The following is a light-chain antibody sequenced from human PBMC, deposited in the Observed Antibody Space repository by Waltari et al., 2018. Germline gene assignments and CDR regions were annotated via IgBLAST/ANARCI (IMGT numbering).Light chain of an antibody. CDR1: SSNIGAGYD. CDR3: QSYDNSLSGFWV. J-gene: IGLJ3*02. Sequence: QSVLTQPPSVSGAPGQRVTISCTGSSSNIGAGYDVHWYQQLPGTAPKRLIYGNNKRPAGVPDRLSGSKSGSSASLAITGLQAEDEAYYYCQSYDNSLSGFWVFGGGTKLTVL. CDR2: GNN. V-gene: IGLV1-40*01.